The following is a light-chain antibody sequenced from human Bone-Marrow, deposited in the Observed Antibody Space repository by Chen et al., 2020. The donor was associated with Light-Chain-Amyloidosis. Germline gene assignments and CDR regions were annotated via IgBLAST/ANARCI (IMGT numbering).Light chain of an antibody. CDR1: SGSIATNY. Sequence: NFMLTQPHSVSESPGKTVIISCTRSSGSIATNYVQWYQQRPGSSPTTVIYEDDQRPSGVPDRFSGSSDRSSNAASLTISGLKTEDEADYYCQSYQGSSQGVFGGGTKLTV. J-gene: IGLJ3*02. CDR3: QSYQGSSQGV. V-gene: IGLV6-57*01. CDR2: EDD.